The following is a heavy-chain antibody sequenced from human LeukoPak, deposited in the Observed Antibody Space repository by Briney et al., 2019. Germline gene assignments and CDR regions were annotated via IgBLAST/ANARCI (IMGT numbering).Heavy chain of an antibody. CDR3: ACTAYYYYYLDV. V-gene: IGHV3-23*01. J-gene: IGHJ6*03. D-gene: IGHD5-18*01. CDR2: ISGSGAST. CDR1: GFTFSSYA. Sequence: PGGSLTLSCAASGFTFSSYAMNGVRQTPGKGLEGVSIISGSGASTYYADAVRGRFTISRDNSKNTLYLHMSSLRAEDTAVYYCACTAYYYYYLDVWSKGTTVTVSS.